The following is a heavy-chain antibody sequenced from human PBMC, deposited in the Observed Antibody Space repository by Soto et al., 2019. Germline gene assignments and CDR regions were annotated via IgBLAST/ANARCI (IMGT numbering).Heavy chain of an antibody. Sequence: GGSLRLSCAASGFTFSGSAMHWVRQASGKGLEWVGRIRSKANSYATAYAASVKGRFTISRDDSKNTAYLQMNSLKTEDMAVYYCTRHELGYCSGGSCYSAIDYWGQGTLVTVSS. CDR2: IRSKANSYAT. V-gene: IGHV3-73*01. D-gene: IGHD2-15*01. CDR1: GFTFSGSA. CDR3: TRHELGYCSGGSCYSAIDY. J-gene: IGHJ4*02.